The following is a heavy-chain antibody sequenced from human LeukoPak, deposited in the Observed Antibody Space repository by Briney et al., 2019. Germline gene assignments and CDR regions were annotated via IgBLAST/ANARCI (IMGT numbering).Heavy chain of an antibody. CDR2: IDSDGSTT. CDR1: GFTFSSYW. J-gene: IGHJ4*02. Sequence: GGSLRLSCAASGFTFSSYWMHRVRQPPGKGLVWVSHIDSDGSTTRYADSVKGRFTISRDNAKNTLYLQMNSLRAEDTAVYYCATSRSFDYWGQGILVTVSS. V-gene: IGHV3-74*01. CDR3: ATSRSFDY.